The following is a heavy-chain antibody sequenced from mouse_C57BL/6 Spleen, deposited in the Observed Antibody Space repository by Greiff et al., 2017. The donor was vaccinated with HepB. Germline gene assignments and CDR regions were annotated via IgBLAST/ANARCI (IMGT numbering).Heavy chain of an antibody. J-gene: IGHJ2*01. CDR2: INPSSGYT. D-gene: IGHD2-3*01. CDR1: GYTFTSYT. V-gene: IGHV1-4*01. Sequence: VQGVESGAELARPGASVKMSCKASGYTFTSYTMHWVKQRPGQGLEWIGYINPSSGYTKYNQKFKDKATLTADKSSSTAYMQLSSLTSEDSAVYYCARRDGYYYFDYWGQGTTLTVSS. CDR3: ARRDGYYYFDY.